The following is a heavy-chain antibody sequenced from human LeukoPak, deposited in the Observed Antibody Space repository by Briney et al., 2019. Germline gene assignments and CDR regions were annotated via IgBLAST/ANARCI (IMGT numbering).Heavy chain of an antibody. CDR1: GFTFDDYA. J-gene: IGHJ4*02. CDR2: ISWNSGSI. D-gene: IGHD6-19*01. CDR3: ARDGGGWVIDY. Sequence: PGRSLRLSCAASGFTFDDYAMHWVRQAPGKGLEWVSGISWNSGSIGYADSVKGRFTISRDNAKNSLFLQMNSLRAEDTAVYYCARDGGGWVIDYWGQGTLVTVPS. V-gene: IGHV3-9*01.